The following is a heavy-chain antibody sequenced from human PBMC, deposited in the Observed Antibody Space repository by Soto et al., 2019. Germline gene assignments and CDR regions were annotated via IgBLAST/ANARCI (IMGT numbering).Heavy chain of an antibody. J-gene: IGHJ3*02. CDR1: GFTFSDYY. D-gene: IGHD2-15*01. CDR2: IRNEANSYTA. Sequence: GGSLRLSCAASGFTFSDYYMDWVRQAPGKGLDWVGRIRNEANSYTAVYAASVTGRFTMSRDDSKNSLYLQVDSLKTEDTAVYYCTRVPTPVPAAIDIWGQGTMVTVSS. CDR3: TRVPTPVPAAIDI. V-gene: IGHV3-72*01.